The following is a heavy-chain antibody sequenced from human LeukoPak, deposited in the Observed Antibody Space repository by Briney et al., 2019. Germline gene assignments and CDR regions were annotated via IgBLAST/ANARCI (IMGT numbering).Heavy chain of an antibody. V-gene: IGHV3-66*01. Sequence: GGSLRLSCAASGFTVSSNYMSWVRQAPGKGLEWVSVIYSGGSTYYADSVKGRFTISRDNSKNTLYLQMNSLRAEDTAVYYCARDNPQYGDDSYYYYGMDVWGQGTTVTVSS. CDR2: IYSGGST. D-gene: IGHD4-17*01. J-gene: IGHJ6*02. CDR3: ARDNPQYGDDSYYYYGMDV. CDR1: GFTVSSNY.